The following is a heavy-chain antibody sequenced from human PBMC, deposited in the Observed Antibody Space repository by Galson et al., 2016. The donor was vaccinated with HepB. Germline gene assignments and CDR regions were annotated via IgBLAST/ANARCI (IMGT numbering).Heavy chain of an antibody. CDR3: ATRPADGSPYYFDC. CDR2: INTSKGNT. D-gene: IGHD6-13*01. CDR1: GYTFTRYV. V-gene: IGHV1-18*01. J-gene: IGHJ4*02. Sequence: SVKVSCKASGYTFTRYVISWVRQAPGQGLEWIGWINTSKGNTYYAQKFQGRVTLTIDTSTSTAYMELRSLISDDAAVYYCATRPADGSPYYFDCWGQGTLVTVSS.